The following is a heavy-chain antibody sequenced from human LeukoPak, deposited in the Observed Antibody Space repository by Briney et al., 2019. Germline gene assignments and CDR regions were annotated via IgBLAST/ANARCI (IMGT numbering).Heavy chain of an antibody. Sequence: PGGSLRLSCAASGFTFDDYAMHWVRQAPGKGLKWVSGISWNSGSIGYADSVKGRFTTSRDNANNSLYLQMNSLRAEDTALYYCAKSGGPSAGRPYYFDYWGQGTLVTVSS. D-gene: IGHD6-13*01. CDR2: ISWNSGSI. J-gene: IGHJ4*02. V-gene: IGHV3-9*01. CDR1: GFTFDDYA. CDR3: AKSGGPSAGRPYYFDY.